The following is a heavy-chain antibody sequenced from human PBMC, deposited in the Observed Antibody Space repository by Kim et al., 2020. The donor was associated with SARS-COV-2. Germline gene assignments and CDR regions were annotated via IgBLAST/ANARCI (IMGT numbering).Heavy chain of an antibody. J-gene: IGHJ3*01. CDR2: INHGGST. D-gene: IGHD1-26*01. CDR1: LWSLSGYY. Sequence: SAPLSLTCVVYLWSLSGYYWTWIRQTPGKGLEWIGEINHGGSTNYIPSLKSRVTISVDTSKNQFSLKLRSVTAADTAVYFCARARSGSYYRGGDALDVWGQGTMVTVSS. V-gene: IGHV4-34*01. CDR3: ARARSGSYYRGGDALDV.